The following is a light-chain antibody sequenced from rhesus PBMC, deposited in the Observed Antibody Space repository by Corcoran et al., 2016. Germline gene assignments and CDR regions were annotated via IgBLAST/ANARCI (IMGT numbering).Light chain of an antibody. CDR3: QQGYDTPFR. CDR2: QAS. CDR1: ENVNNY. J-gene: IGKJ3*01. Sequence: DIQMTQSPSSLSASVGDRVTITCRASENVNNYLNWYQQKPGKAPKFLLSQASTLQSGVPSRFTGRGSGTDYTFTISSTTPEGVATYYWQQGYDTPFRFGPGTKVDLK. V-gene: IGKV1-74*01.